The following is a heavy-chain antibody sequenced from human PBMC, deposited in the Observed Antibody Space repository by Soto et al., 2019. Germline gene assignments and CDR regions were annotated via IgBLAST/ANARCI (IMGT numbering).Heavy chain of an antibody. J-gene: IGHJ5*02. CDR2: IYYSGST. V-gene: IGHV4-31*03. CDR1: GGSISSGGDD. Sequence: SLTCTVSGGSISSGGDDWSWIRQHPGKGLEWIGYIYYSGSTYYNPSLKSRVTISVDTSKNQFSLKLSSVTAADTAVYYGARHHSSALDPWGQGTLVTVSS. D-gene: IGHD6-25*01. CDR3: ARHHSSALDP.